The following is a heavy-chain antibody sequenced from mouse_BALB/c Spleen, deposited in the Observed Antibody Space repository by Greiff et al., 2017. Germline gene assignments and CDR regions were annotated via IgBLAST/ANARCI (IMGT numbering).Heavy chain of an antibody. CDR2: IWSGGST. CDR3: ARPYCGSSRYFDV. D-gene: IGHD1-1*01. Sequence: VQLVESGPGLVQPSQSLSITCTVSGFSLTSYGVHWVRQSPGKGLEWLGVIWSGGSTDYNAAFISRLSISKDNSKSQVFLKMNSLQADDTAIYYCARPYCGSSRYFDVWGAGTTVTVSS. V-gene: IGHV2-4-1*01. J-gene: IGHJ1*01. CDR1: GFSLTSYG.